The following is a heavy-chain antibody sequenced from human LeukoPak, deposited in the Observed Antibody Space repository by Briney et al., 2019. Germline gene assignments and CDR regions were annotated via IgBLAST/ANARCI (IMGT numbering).Heavy chain of an antibody. J-gene: IGHJ4*02. D-gene: IGHD6-6*01. CDR3: ARDSSSSPY. Sequence: GGSLRLSCAGSGSTFNSYEMNWVRQAPGKGLEWVSYISSSGGTIYYADSVKGRFTISRDNAKKSLYLQMNSLRAEDTAVYYCARDSSSSPYWGQGTLVTVSS. CDR2: ISSSGGTI. CDR1: GSTFNSYE. V-gene: IGHV3-48*03.